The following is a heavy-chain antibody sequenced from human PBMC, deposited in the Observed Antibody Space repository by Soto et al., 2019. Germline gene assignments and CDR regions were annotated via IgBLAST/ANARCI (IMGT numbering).Heavy chain of an antibody. CDR1: GFTFSSYW. Sequence: EVQLVESGGGLVQPGGSLRLSCAASGFTFSSYWMHWVRQAPGKGLVWVSRINSDGSSTSYADSVKGRFTISRDNAKNTLYLQMNSLRAEDTAVYYCARGSGYSGYGAYDAFDIWGQGTMVTVSS. D-gene: IGHD5-12*01. J-gene: IGHJ3*02. CDR2: INSDGSST. CDR3: ARGSGYSGYGAYDAFDI. V-gene: IGHV3-74*01.